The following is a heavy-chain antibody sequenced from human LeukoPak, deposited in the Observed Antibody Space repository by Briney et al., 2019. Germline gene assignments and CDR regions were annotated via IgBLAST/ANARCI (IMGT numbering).Heavy chain of an antibody. CDR1: GFTFNSYW. J-gene: IGHJ4*02. CDR3: AKDKPVRGYSGYGLFDY. CDR2: IKQDGSEE. D-gene: IGHD5-12*01. V-gene: IGHV3-7*03. Sequence: TGGSLRLSCAASGFTFNSYWMSWVRQAPGKGLEWVASIKQDGSEEYYLDSLKGRFTISRDNAKNSLYLQMNSLRAEDTALYYCAKDKPVRGYSGYGLFDYWGQGTLVTVSS.